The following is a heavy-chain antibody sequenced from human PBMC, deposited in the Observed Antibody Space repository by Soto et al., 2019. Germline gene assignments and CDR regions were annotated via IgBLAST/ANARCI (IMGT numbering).Heavy chain of an antibody. CDR3: ARDVERITQAYYFDY. J-gene: IGHJ4*02. D-gene: IGHD3-10*01. CDR2: ISSSSSYI. V-gene: IGHV3-21*01. CDR1: GFTFSSYS. Sequence: GGSLRLSCAASGFTFSSYSMNWVRQAPGKGLEWVSSISSSSSYIYYADSVKGRFTISRDNAKNSLYLQMNSLRAEDTAVYYCARDVERITQAYYFDYWGQGTLVTVSS.